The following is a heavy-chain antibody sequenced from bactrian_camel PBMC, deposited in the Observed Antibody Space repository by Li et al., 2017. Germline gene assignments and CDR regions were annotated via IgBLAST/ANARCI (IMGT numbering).Heavy chain of an antibody. V-gene: IGHV3S10*01. Sequence: VQLVESGGGSVQAGRSLTLSCVASGLPSYCSYDMSWHRQAPGKEREFVSGIDTAGTTTYADSVKGRFTISPDNAKNTVYLQMNSLKPDDTGLYTCAVDYCLDEDGLAGTFNYWGQGTQVTVS. D-gene: IGHD1*01. CDR3: AVDYCLDEDGLAGTFNY. CDR1: GLPSYCSYD. CDR2: IDTAGTT. J-gene: IGHJ4*01.